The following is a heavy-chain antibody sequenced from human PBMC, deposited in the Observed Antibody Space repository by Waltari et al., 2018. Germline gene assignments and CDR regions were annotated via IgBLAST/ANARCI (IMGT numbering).Heavy chain of an antibody. J-gene: IGHJ4*02. D-gene: IGHD3-10*01. CDR2: IYWNDAK. V-gene: IGHV2-5*01. Sequence: TLTESGPTLVNPTHTLPLTFPFSGFSLSTSGVRVVWIRQPPGKALEWLALIYWNDAKRYSRSLKSRRTNTKDTAKNQVVLTSTNMDPVDTATYYCAHRGPYYGSGTIDYWGQGTLVTVSS. CDR1: GFSLSTSGVR. CDR3: AHRGPYYGSGTIDY.